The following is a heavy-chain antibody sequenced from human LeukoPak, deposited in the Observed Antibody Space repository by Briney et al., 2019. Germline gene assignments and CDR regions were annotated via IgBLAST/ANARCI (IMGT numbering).Heavy chain of an antibody. CDR3: ARDDGDV. Sequence: QPGGSLRLSCVSSGFTFSNYWMKWVRQAPGKGLEWVASINEDGSGKFSVGSVKDRITISRDNTRNSLDLQINSLTVEDTATYYCARDDGDVWGTGTTVTVSS. J-gene: IGHJ6*04. CDR2: INEDGSGK. V-gene: IGHV3-7*01. CDR1: GFTFSNYW.